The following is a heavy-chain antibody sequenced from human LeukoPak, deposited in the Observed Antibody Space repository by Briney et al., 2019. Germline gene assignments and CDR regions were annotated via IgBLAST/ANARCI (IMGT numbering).Heavy chain of an antibody. Sequence: ASVKVSCKASGYTFTGYYMHWVRQAPGQGLEWMGRINPNSGGTNYAQKFQGRVTMTRDTSISTAYMELSRLRSDDTAVYYCARDPDYSNYYFDYWGQGTPVTVSS. V-gene: IGHV1-2*06. CDR2: INPNSGGT. D-gene: IGHD4-11*01. CDR3: ARDPDYSNYYFDY. J-gene: IGHJ4*02. CDR1: GYTFTGYY.